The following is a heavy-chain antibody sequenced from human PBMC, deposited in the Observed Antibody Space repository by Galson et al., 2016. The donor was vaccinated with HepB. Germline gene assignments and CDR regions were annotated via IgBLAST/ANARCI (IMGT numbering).Heavy chain of an antibody. CDR2: IDPSDSYT. CDR3: ARIRVFEDY. D-gene: IGHD3-3*01. CDR1: GYNFTNYW. Sequence: QSGAEVKKPGESLKISCKGSGYNFTNYWITWVRQVPGRGLEWMGRIDPSDSYTDYSPSFEGLVTMSVDNSLSTAYLQWGSLAASDTAIYYCARIRVFEDYWGQGTLVTVSS. J-gene: IGHJ4*02. V-gene: IGHV5-10-1*01.